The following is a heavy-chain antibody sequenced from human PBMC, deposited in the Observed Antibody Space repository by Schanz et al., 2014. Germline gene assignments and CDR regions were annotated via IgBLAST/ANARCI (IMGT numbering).Heavy chain of an antibody. CDR2: INTGSGDT. CDR1: GFNFNNYD. J-gene: IGHJ4*02. V-gene: IGHV1-18*04. D-gene: IGHD3-9*01. CDR3: ARDAADFYDILTEEDY. Sequence: QVQLVQSGAEVKKPGASVKVSCTASGFNFNNYDINWVRQAPGQGLEWMGWINTGSGDTKYSQNFQGRVTITRDTSASTAYMELRSLRSDDTAVYYCARDAADFYDILTEEDYWGQGTLVTVSS.